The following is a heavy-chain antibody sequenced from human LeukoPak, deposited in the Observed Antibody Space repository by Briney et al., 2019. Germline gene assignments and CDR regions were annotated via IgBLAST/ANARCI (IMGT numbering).Heavy chain of an antibody. CDR2: ISYDGSNK. CDR1: GFTFISYG. D-gene: IGHD3-3*01. Sequence: GGSLRLSCAASGFTFISYGMHWVRQAPGKGLEWVAGISYDGSNKYYADTVKGRFTISRDNSKNTLNLQMNSLKAEPTAVYHSASRGFYVDFWSPADYWGQGPLVTVSS. J-gene: IGHJ4*02. V-gene: IGHV3-30*03. CDR3: ASRGFYVDFWSPADY.